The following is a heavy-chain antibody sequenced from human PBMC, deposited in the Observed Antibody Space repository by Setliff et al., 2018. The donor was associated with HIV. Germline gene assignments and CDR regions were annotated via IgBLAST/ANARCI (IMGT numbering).Heavy chain of an antibody. D-gene: IGHD2-15*01. J-gene: IGHJ4*02. Sequence: GGSLRLSCVVSGFTFITSTMNWARQAPGKGLEWVAFISSSGTYIHYADSVKGRFSISRDNAQNSLSLQMSSLRPEDTAVYYCAAVFTGEPGRSLDYWGPGTLVTVSS. CDR2: ISSSGTYI. CDR1: GFTFITST. V-gene: IGHV3-21*06. CDR3: AAVFTGEPGRSLDY.